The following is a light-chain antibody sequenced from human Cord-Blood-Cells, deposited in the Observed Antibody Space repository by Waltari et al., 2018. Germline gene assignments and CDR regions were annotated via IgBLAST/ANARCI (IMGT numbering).Light chain of an antibody. CDR2: AAS. CDR1: QSISSY. CDR3: QQSYSTLIT. V-gene: IGKV1-39*01. J-gene: IGKJ5*01. Sequence: DIQMTQSPSSLSASVGDRVTITCRASQSISSYFNWYQQKPGKAPKLLIYAASSLQSGVPSRFSGSGSGTDFPLTISSLQPEDFATYYCQQSYSTLITFGQGTRLEIK.